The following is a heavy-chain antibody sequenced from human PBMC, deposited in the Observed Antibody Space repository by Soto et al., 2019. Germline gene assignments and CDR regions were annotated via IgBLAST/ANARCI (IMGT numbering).Heavy chain of an antibody. CDR3: AKGQQQLVVYYGMDV. J-gene: IGHJ6*02. V-gene: IGHV3-23*01. D-gene: IGHD6-13*01. CDR1: GFTFSSYA. CDR2: MSDSGGGT. Sequence: GGSLRLPCAASGFTFSSYAMSWVRQAPGKGLEWVSAMSDSGGGTYYADSVKGRLTISRDNSKNTLYLQMNSLRAEDTAVYYCAKGQQQLVVYYGMDVWGQGTTVTVSS.